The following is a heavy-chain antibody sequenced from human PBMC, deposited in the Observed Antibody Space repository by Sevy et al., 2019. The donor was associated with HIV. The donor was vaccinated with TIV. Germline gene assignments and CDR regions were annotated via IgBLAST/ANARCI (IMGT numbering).Heavy chain of an antibody. Sequence: GGSLRLSCAASGFTFSSYAMSWVRQAPGKGLEWVSAISGSGGSTYYADSVKGRFTISRDNSKNTLYLQMNSLRAEDTAVYYCGMGGFYGSGSYYIGYYYYGMDVWGQGTTVTVSS. CDR2: ISGSGGST. CDR1: GFTFSSYA. D-gene: IGHD3-10*01. CDR3: GMGGFYGSGSYYIGYYYYGMDV. V-gene: IGHV3-23*01. J-gene: IGHJ6*02.